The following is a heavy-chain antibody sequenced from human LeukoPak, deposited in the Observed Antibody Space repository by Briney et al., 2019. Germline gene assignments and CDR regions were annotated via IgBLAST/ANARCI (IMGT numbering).Heavy chain of an antibody. V-gene: IGHV4-31*03. CDR2: ISHSGST. CDR3: ARDRTGSWARRCCFQH. CDR1: GDSISSSGYY. Sequence: PSETLSLTCTVSGDSISSSGYYWHWIRQHPGKGLEWIGYISHSGSTSYNPSLKSRVTISVDTSKNQFSLKLSSVTAADTAVYYCARDRTGSWARRCCFQHWGQGTLVTVSS. D-gene: IGHD2-15*01. J-gene: IGHJ1*01.